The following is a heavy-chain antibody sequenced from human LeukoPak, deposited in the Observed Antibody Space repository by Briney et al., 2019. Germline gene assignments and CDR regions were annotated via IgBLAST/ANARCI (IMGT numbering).Heavy chain of an antibody. D-gene: IGHD3-22*01. J-gene: IGHJ3*02. CDR3: AREDQNYYDSSGDDAFDI. CDR2: ISWNSGNI. V-gene: IGHV3-9*01. Sequence: GGSLILSCAASGFTFDEYAMHWVRQAPGKGLEWVSGISWNSGNIVYADSVKGRFTISRDNAKNSLYLQMNSLRAEDTALYYCAREDQNYYDSSGDDAFDIWGQGTMVTVSS. CDR1: GFTFDEYA.